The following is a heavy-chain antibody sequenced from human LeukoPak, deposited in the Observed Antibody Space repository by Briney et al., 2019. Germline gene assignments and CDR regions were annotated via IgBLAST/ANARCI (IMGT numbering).Heavy chain of an antibody. Sequence: PSETLSLTCTGTVSGDSISGHYWSWIRQPAGKGLEWIGHIYPSGSTNYNPSLKSRVTMSLDTSKNQFSLKLSSVTAADTAVYYCARQRSSGFRGFYFDYWGQGTLVTVSS. CDR2: IYPSGST. D-gene: IGHD6-19*01. CDR3: ARQRSSGFRGFYFDY. V-gene: IGHV4-4*07. J-gene: IGHJ4*02. CDR1: GDSISGHY.